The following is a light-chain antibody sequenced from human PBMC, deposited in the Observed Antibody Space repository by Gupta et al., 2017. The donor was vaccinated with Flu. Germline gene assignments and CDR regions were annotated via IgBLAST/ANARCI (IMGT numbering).Light chain of an antibody. V-gene: IGKV3-11*01. J-gene: IGKJ5*01. Sequence: GERATLSCRASQSVSSYLAWHQQKPGQPPRLLIYDASTRATGIPARFSGSGSGTDFTLTISSLEPEDSAVYYCQQRTNWPITFGQGTRLEIK. CDR3: QQRTNWPIT. CDR2: DAS. CDR1: QSVSSY.